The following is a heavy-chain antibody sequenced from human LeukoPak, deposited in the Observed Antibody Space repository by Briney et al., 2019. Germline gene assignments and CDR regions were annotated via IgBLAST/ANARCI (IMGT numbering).Heavy chain of an antibody. CDR1: GFIFRSYN. CDR2: ISESGDAT. J-gene: IGHJ4*02. Sequence: PGGSLRLSCAASGFIFRSYNMNWVRQAPGKGLEWVSAISESGDATYYADSVRGRFTISRDNSKNTLYLQMNRLRVDDTAIYYCAKDRDYWGQGTLVTVSS. V-gene: IGHV3-23*01. CDR3: AKDRDY.